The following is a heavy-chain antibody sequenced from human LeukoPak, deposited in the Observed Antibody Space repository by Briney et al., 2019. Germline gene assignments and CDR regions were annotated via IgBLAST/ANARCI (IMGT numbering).Heavy chain of an antibody. D-gene: IGHD3-10*01. Sequence: ASVKVSCKASGYTFTSYYMHWVRQAPGQGLEWTGIINPSGGSTSYAQKFQGRVTMTRDTSTSTVYMELSSLRSEDTAVYYCARVSGSYSTYYYGMDVWGQGTTVTVSS. V-gene: IGHV1-46*01. CDR2: INPSGGST. CDR3: ARVSGSYSTYYYGMDV. J-gene: IGHJ6*02. CDR1: GYTFTSYY.